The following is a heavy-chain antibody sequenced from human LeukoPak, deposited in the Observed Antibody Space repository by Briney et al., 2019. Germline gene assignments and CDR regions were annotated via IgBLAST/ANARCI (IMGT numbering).Heavy chain of an antibody. CDR1: GFTFSSYT. Sequence: PGGSLRLSCAASGFTFSSYTMTWVRQAPGMGLEWVSTIAATGGSTYYADSVKGRFTISRDNSKNTLHLQMNNLRPEDTALYYCVRGIGLSSGWYEFDYWGQGTLVTVSS. J-gene: IGHJ4*02. D-gene: IGHD6-19*01. V-gene: IGHV3-23*01. CDR2: IAATGGST. CDR3: VRGIGLSSGWYEFDY.